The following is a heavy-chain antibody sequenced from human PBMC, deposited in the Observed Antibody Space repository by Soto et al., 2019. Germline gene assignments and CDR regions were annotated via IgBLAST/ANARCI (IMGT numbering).Heavy chain of an antibody. CDR1: GGTFSSYA. CDR3: ARQARDYSNENYYYYGMDV. D-gene: IGHD4-4*01. V-gene: IGHV1-69*13. Sequence: SVKVSCKASGGTFSSYAISWVRQAPGQGLEWMGGIIPIFGTANYAQKFQGRVTITADESTSTAYMELSSLRSEDTAVYYCARQARDYSNENYYYYGMDVWGQVTTVTVSS. J-gene: IGHJ6*02. CDR2: IIPIFGTA.